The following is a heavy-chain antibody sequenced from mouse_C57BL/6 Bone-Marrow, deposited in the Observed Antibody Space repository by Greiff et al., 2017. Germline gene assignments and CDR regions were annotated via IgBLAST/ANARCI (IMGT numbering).Heavy chain of an antibody. Sequence: QVQLQQPGAELVKPGASVKLSCKASGYTFTSYWMHWVKQRPGQGLEWIGMIHPNSGSTNYNEKFKSKATLTVDKSSSPAYMQLSSLTSEDSAVYYCARGDYDSWFAYWGQGTLVTVSA. CDR3: ARGDYDSWFAY. J-gene: IGHJ3*01. CDR2: IHPNSGST. D-gene: IGHD2-4*01. V-gene: IGHV1-64*01. CDR1: GYTFTSYW.